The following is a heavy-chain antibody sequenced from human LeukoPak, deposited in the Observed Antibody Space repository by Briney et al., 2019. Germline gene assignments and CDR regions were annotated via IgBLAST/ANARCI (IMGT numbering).Heavy chain of an antibody. CDR1: GYTFTGYY. CDR3: AISSGSSYGLPDY. Sequence: GASVRVSCKASGYTFTGYYMHWVRQAPGQGLEWMGWINPNSGGTNYAQKFQGRVTMTRDTSISTAYMELSRLRSDDTAVYYCAISSGSSYGLPDYWGQGTLVTVSS. J-gene: IGHJ4*02. CDR2: INPNSGGT. D-gene: IGHD3-22*01. V-gene: IGHV1-2*02.